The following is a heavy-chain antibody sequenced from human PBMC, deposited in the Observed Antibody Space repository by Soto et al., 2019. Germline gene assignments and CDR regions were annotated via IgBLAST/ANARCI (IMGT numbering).Heavy chain of an antibody. J-gene: IGHJ6*02. V-gene: IGHV3-21*01. CDR3: ARDPSDCSSTSCWGYYALDV. Sequence: PGGSLRLSCAASGFTFSTYSMNWVRQAPGKGLEWVSSISSSGTYIHYADSLKGRFTISRDNAKNSLYLQMISLRAEDTAVYYCARDPSDCSSTSCWGYYALDVWGQGXTVTVPS. D-gene: IGHD2-2*01. CDR2: ISSSGTYI. CDR1: GFTFSTYS.